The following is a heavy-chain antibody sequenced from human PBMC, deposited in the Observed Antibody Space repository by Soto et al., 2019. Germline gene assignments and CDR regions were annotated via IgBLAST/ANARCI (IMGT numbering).Heavy chain of an antibody. CDR2: ISYDGSNK. D-gene: IGHD3-22*01. Sequence: GGSLRLSCAASGFTFSSYAMHWVRQAPGKGLEWVAVISYDGSNKYYADSVKGRFTISRDNSKNTLYLQMNSLRAEDTAVYYCARGDPDYYDSSGYYPDYWGQGTLVTVSS. V-gene: IGHV3-30-3*01. J-gene: IGHJ4*02. CDR3: ARGDPDYYDSSGYYPDY. CDR1: GFTFSSYA.